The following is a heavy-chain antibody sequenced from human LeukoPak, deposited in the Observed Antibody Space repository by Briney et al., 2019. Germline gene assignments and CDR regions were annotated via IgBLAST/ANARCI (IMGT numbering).Heavy chain of an antibody. J-gene: IGHJ4*02. CDR2: IYYSGST. CDR3: ARDQETATAGIGY. V-gene: IGHV4-39*07. Sequence: PSQTLSLTCTVSGGSISSGGYYWGWIRQPPGKGLEWIGSIYYSGSTYYNPSLKSRVTISVDTSKNQFSLKLSSVTAADTAVYYCARDQETATAGIGYWGQGTLVTVSS. CDR1: GGSISSGGYY. D-gene: IGHD6-13*01.